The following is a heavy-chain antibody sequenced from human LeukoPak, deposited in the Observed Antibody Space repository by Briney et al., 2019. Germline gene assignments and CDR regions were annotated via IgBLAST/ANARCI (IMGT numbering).Heavy chain of an antibody. CDR3: ARGVRNMVRGVDFDY. V-gene: IGHV4-34*01. Sequence: ETLSLTCAVYGGSFSGYYWSWIRQPPGKGLEWSGEINHSGSTNYNPSLKSRVTISVDTSRNQFSLKLSSVTAADTAVYYCARGVRNMVRGVDFDYWGQGTLVTVSS. D-gene: IGHD3-10*01. J-gene: IGHJ4*02. CDR2: INHSGST. CDR1: GGSFSGYY.